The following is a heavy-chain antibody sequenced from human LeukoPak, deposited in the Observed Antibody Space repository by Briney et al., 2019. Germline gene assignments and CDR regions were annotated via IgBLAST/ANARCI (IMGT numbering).Heavy chain of an antibody. J-gene: IGHJ4*02. Sequence: GASVNVSYTPSGFAFNKYGFSWVRQAPGQGAEWLGWISAKDGRTNNAQNVQGRLTLTTDTATTTAYMELRSLTSDDTAVYYCARDPSNTVGRNIYFDYWGQGTLVTVSS. CDR2: ISAKDGRT. CDR1: GFAFNKYG. V-gene: IGHV1-18*01. CDR3: ARDPSNTVGRNIYFDY. D-gene: IGHD1-14*01.